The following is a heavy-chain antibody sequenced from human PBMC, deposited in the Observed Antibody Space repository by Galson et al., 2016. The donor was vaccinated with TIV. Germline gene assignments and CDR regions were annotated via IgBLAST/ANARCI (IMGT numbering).Heavy chain of an antibody. J-gene: IGHJ6*03. D-gene: IGHD1-26*01. CDR2: VFYSGSA. V-gene: IGHV4-59*01. Sequence: ETLSLTCTVSGDSIRSYYWTWVRQPPGTGLERIGHVFYSGSADYSPSLQRRVTISLDRSKNQFSLNLRSVTAADTAVYYRASDKSDFATVDYFYYYMDVWGKGTTVTVSS. CDR1: GDSIRSYY. CDR3: ASDKSDFATVDYFYYYMDV.